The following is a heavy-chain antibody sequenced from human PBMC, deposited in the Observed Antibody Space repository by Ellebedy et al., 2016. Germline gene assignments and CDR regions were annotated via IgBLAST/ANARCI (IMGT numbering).Heavy chain of an antibody. D-gene: IGHD3-16*01. J-gene: IGHJ5*02. CDR2: IKEDGSEK. CDR1: GFTFSSSW. CDR3: ARLGIREGVDP. Sequence: GESLKISXAASGFTFSSSWMSWVRQPPGKGLEWVANIKEDGSEKYYVDSVRGRFTISRDNAKNTLYLQMNSLRADDTAVYFCARLGIREGVDPWGQGILVTVSS. V-gene: IGHV3-7*01.